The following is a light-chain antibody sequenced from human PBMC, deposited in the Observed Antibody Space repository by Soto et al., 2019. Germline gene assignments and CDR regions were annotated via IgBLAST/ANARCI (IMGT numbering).Light chain of an antibody. CDR3: SSYTSSSIDYV. CDR2: EVS. V-gene: IGLV2-14*01. CDR1: SSDVGGYNY. Sequence: QSPLTQPASVSGSPGQSITISCTGTSSDVGGYNYVSWYQQHPGKAPKLMIYEVSNRPSGVSNRFSGSKSGNTASLTISGLQAEEEADYYSSSYTSSSIDYVFGTGTKLTVL. J-gene: IGLJ1*01.